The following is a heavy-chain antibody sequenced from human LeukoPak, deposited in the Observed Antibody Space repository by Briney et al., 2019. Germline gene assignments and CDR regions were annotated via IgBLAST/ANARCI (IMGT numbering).Heavy chain of an antibody. CDR1: GFTFSSYW. V-gene: IGHV3-74*01. CDR3: ARTTLYYYDSSGYSI. Sequence: AGGSLRLSCAASGFTFSSYWMHWVRQAPGKGLVWVSRINSDGSSTSYADSVKGRFTISRDNAKNTLYLQMNSLRAEDTAVYYCARTTLYYYDSSGYSIWGQGAVVTVSS. CDR2: INSDGSST. D-gene: IGHD3-22*01. J-gene: IGHJ3*02.